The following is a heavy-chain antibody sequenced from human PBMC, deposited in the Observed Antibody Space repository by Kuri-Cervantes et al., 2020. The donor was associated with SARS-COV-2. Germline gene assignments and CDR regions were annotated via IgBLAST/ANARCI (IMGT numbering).Heavy chain of an antibody. D-gene: IGHD6-19*01. V-gene: IGHV3-21*04. J-gene: IGHJ6*03. CDR1: GFTFSSYS. CDR3: AKEGSAVAGLYYYYYMDV. Sequence: GESLKISCAASGFTFSSYSMNWARQAPGKGLEWVSSISSSSSYIYYADSVKGRFTMSRDSSKNSLYLQMSSLRVEDTALYYCAKEGSAVAGLYYYYYMDVWGKGTTVTVSS. CDR2: ISSSSSYI.